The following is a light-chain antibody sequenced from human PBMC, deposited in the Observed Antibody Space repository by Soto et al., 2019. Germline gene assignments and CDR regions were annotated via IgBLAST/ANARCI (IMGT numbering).Light chain of an antibody. V-gene: IGLV2-11*01. CDR1: SSDVGTYNY. CDR3: CSYAGSYTSG. Sequence: QSALTQPRSVSGSPGQSVTISCTGTSSDVGTYNYVSWYQQHPGKAPKLMIYDVSQRPSGGPDRFSGSKSGNTASLTISGLQAEDESDYCCCSYAGSYTSGFGGGTKVTVL. CDR2: DVS. J-gene: IGLJ2*01.